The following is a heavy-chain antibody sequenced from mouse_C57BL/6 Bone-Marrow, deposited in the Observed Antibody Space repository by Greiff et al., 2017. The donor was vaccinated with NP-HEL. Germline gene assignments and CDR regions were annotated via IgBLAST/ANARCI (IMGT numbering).Heavy chain of an antibody. V-gene: IGHV5-12*01. CDR1: GFTFSDYY. D-gene: IGHD1-1*01. Sequence: EVQGVESGGGLVQPGGSLKLSCAASGFTFSDYYMYWVRQTPEKRLEWVAYISNGGGSTYYPDTVKGRFTISRDNAKNTLYLQMSRLKSEDTAMYYCARLSTVVPLDYAMDYWGQGTSVTVSS. J-gene: IGHJ4*01. CDR2: ISNGGGST. CDR3: ARLSTVVPLDYAMDY.